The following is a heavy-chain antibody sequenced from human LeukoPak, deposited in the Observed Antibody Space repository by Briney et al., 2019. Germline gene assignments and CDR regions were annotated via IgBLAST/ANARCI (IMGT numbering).Heavy chain of an antibody. D-gene: IGHD1-1*01. CDR2: IHYRVNT. CDR1: GGSFDKTNSY. CDR3: VRPKLNWKDSRWFDP. Sequence: SETLFLTCTVPGGSFDKTNSYSGWIRQIPGKGLEWIGTIHYRVNTYYHPSLKSRVSISVETSKNQVSLKLTPVTAADTAVYYCVRPKLNWKDSRWFDPWGQGNLVTVSS. J-gene: IGHJ5*02. V-gene: IGHV4-39*01.